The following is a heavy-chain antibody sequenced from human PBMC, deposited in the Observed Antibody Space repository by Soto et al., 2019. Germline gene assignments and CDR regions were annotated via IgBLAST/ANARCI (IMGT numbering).Heavy chain of an antibody. D-gene: IGHD2-2*01. CDR2: INPNSGGT. J-gene: IGHJ3*02. V-gene: IGHV1-2*04. CDR3: ATAIADDAFDI. CDR1: GYTFTGYY. Sequence: ASVKVSCKASGYTFTGYYMHWVRQAPGQGLEWMGWINPNSGGTNYAQKFQGWVTMTRDTSISTAYMELSRLRSDDTAVYFCATAIADDAFDIWGRGTMVTVSS.